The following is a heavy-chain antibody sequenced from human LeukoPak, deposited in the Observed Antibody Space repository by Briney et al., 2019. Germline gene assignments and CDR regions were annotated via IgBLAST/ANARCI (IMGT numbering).Heavy chain of an antibody. CDR2: IKQDGSEK. V-gene: IGHV3-7*01. J-gene: IGHJ4*02. Sequence: GGSLRLSCAASGFTFSSYWMSWVRQAPGKGLEWVANIKQDGSEKYYVDSVKGRFTISRDNAKNSLYLQMNSLRAEDTAVYYCARDRGFNEGGSYYVGVDYWGQGTLVTVSS. D-gene: IGHD1-26*01. CDR3: ARDRGFNEGGSYYVGVDY. CDR1: GFTFSSYW.